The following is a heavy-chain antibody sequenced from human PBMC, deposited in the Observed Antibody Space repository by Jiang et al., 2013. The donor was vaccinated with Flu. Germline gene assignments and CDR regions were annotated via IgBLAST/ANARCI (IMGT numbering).Heavy chain of an antibody. CDR2: ISWNSGTI. CDR3: VKSHGNIVATIYFNS. J-gene: IGHJ4*02. D-gene: IGHD5-12*01. Sequence: VQLVESGGGLVQPGRSLRLSCTASGFTFDDHAMQWVRQVPGKGLEWVSGISWNSGTIGYADSVKGRFTISRDNAKNTVYLQMNSLRDEDTALYYCVKSHGNIVATIYFNSWAGEPWSPSPQ. V-gene: IGHV3-9*01. CDR1: GFTFDDHA.